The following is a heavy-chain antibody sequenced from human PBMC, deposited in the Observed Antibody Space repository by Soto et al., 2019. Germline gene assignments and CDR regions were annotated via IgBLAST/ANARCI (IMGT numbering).Heavy chain of an antibody. Sequence: SQTLTLTCAISGDSVSCNSVASNWIRQPPSRGLAWLGRIYSRSKWYNDYAVSVKSRININPDTSKNQFSLQLSSVTPEDTAVYYCARFGSGWWFDYWGQGTLVTVSS. D-gene: IGHD6-19*01. V-gene: IGHV6-1*01. J-gene: IGHJ4*02. CDR3: ARFGSGWWFDY. CDR2: IYSRSKWYN. CDR1: GDSVSCNSVA.